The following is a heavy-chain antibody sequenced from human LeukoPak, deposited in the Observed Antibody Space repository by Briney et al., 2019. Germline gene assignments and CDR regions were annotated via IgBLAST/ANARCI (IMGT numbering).Heavy chain of an antibody. D-gene: IGHD1-1*01. CDR1: GFTFGSYA. Sequence: GGSLRLSCAASGFTFGSYAMHWVRQAPGKGLEWVALISYDGSNKYYADSVKGRFIISRDNSKNTLYLQMNSLRAEDTAVCYCAKVGNNWDFDYWGQGTLVTVSS. CDR3: AKVGNNWDFDY. V-gene: IGHV3-30*18. J-gene: IGHJ4*02. CDR2: ISYDGSNK.